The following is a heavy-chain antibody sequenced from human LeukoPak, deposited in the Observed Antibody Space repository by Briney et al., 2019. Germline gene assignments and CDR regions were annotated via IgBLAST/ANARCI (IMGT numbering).Heavy chain of an antibody. CDR1: GGTFSSYA. D-gene: IGHD6-19*01. Sequence: SVKVSCKASGGTFSSYAIGWVRQAPGQGLEWMGRIIPILGIANYAQKFQGRVTITADKSTSTAYMELTSLRYEDTAVYCCARDEAVAAPLDYWGQGSLVTVSS. CDR2: IIPILGIA. V-gene: IGHV1-69*04. J-gene: IGHJ4*02. CDR3: ARDEAVAAPLDY.